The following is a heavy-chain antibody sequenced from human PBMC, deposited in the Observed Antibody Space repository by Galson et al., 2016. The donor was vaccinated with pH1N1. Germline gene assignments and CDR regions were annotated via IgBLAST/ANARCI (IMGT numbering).Heavy chain of an antibody. V-gene: IGHV1-69*06. J-gene: IGHJ3*02. CDR3: VFSRFGGKAVDI. CDR1: GGSFSSFA. Sequence: SVKVSCKASGGSFSSFAISWVRQAPGQGLEWMGGIIPISGTTNYAQKFQGRVTITADKFTSTAYMELTSLKSDDTAVYYCVFSRFGGKAVDIWGRGTMVTASS. D-gene: IGHD4-23*01. CDR2: IIPISGTT.